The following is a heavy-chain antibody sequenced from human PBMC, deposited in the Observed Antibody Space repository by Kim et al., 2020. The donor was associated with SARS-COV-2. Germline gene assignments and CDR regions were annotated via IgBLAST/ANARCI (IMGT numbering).Heavy chain of an antibody. V-gene: IGHV3-7*03. Sequence: GGSLRLSCAASGFTFSNNWMTWVRQAPGKGLEWVANIKQDGSEKSYVDSVNGRFTISRDNAKSSLYLQMNSLRVDDTAMYYCARDSGIDWGQGTLVTVSS. CDR1: GFTFSNNW. CDR3: ARDSGID. J-gene: IGHJ4*02. CDR2: IKQDGSEK. D-gene: IGHD3-10*01.